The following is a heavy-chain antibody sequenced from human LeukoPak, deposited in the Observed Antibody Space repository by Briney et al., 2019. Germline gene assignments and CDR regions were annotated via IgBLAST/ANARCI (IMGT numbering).Heavy chain of an antibody. Sequence: ASVKVSCKAFGYTFTGYYMHWVRQAPGQRREWLGWINPNSGGTNYAQKFQGRVTMTSDTSISTAYMELSRLRSDDTAVYYCARERSTNTYYYDSSGYDYWGQGTLVTVSS. J-gene: IGHJ4*02. CDR2: INPNSGGT. CDR1: GYTFTGYY. CDR3: ARERSTNTYYYDSSGYDY. V-gene: IGHV1-2*02. D-gene: IGHD3-22*01.